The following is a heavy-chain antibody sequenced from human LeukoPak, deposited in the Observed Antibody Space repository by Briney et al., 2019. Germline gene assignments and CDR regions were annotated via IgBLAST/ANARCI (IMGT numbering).Heavy chain of an antibody. CDR2: IYYSGST. V-gene: IGHV4-39*02. J-gene: IGHJ4*02. CDR3: ARDSQTTVLTALSL. Sequence: SETLSLTCTVSGGSISSSSYYWGWIRQPPGKGLEWIGSIYYSGSTYYNPSLKSRVTISADTSKNQFSLKLSSVTAADTAVYYCARDSQTTVLTALSLWGQGTLVTVSS. CDR1: GGSISSSSYY. D-gene: IGHD4-23*01.